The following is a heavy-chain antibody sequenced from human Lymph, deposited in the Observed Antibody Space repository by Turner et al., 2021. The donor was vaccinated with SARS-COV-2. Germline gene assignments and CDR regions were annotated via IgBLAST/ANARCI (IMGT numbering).Heavy chain of an antibody. D-gene: IGHD2-8*01. CDR3: ARVVVLRRAYFDY. V-gene: IGHV4-30-4*01. J-gene: IGHJ4*02. Sequence: QVQLQESCPGLVYPSQTLSLTCTVSGGSISSGDYYWSWIRQPPGKGLEWIGYIYYSASNYYNPSLKSRDTITVDTSKNQFYLKLSSVTAADTAVYYCARVVVLRRAYFDYWGQGTLVTVSS. CDR1: GGSISSGDYY. CDR2: IYYSASN.